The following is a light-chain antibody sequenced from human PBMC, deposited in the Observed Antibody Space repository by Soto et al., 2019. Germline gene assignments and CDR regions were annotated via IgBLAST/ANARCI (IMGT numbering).Light chain of an antibody. CDR1: NSDVGGYNY. CDR3: SSYTSSSTLDV. J-gene: IGLJ1*01. Sequence: QSASVSVSPGQAITISCTGTNSDVGGYNYVSWYQQHPGKPPKLMMYEVSNRPSGVSNRFSGSKSGNTASLTISGLQAEDEADYYCSSYTSSSTLDVFGTGTKLTVL. V-gene: IGLV2-14*01. CDR2: EVS.